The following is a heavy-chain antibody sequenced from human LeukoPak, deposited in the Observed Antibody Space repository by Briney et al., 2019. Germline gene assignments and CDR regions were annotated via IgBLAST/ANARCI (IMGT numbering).Heavy chain of an antibody. CDR3: ARALSGIADGYYFDY. V-gene: IGHV4-34*01. J-gene: IGHJ4*01. D-gene: IGHD6-13*01. CDR1: GGSFSGYY. Sequence: SETLSLTCAVYGGSFSGYYWSWIRQPPGKGLEWIGEINHSGSTNYNPSLKSRVTISVDTSKNQFSLKLSSVTAADTAVYYCARALSGIADGYYFDYWGQGNLVTGSS. CDR2: INHSGST.